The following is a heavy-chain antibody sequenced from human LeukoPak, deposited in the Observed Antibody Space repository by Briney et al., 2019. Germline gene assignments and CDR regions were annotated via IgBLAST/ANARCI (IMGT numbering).Heavy chain of an antibody. CDR1: GFTFSKYW. Sequence: GGSLRLSCAASGFTFSKYWMLWVRQAPGKGLESVSRINTDGTVTAYADSVKGRFTVSRDNADNTMFLRMNSVRDEDTAVYYCATKQWLAPPPDSWGQGTPVTVSS. J-gene: IGHJ4*02. CDR2: INTDGTVT. V-gene: IGHV3-74*01. D-gene: IGHD6-19*01. CDR3: ATKQWLAPPPDS.